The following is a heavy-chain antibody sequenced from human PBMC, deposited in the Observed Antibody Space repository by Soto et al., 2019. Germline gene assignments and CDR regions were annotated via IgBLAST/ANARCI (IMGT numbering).Heavy chain of an antibody. CDR3: ARAHDFWGGRQQPIDS. CDR1: GGSCRCFY. J-gene: IGHJ4*02. V-gene: IGHV4-34*01. Sequence: SETLSLTCSVSGGSCRCFYGTWIRQSPGKGLEWLGDINHVGITDYNPSLKSRVSIPVDTSKSQFSLKLSSVTAADTAVYYCARAHDFWGGRQQPIDSWGQGTLVTVSS. D-gene: IGHD3-3*01. CDR2: INHVGIT.